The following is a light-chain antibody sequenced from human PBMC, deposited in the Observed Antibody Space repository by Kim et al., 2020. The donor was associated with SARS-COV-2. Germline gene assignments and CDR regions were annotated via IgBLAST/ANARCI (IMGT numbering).Light chain of an antibody. CDR3: QQYNSYMYT. V-gene: IGKV1-5*03. CDR1: QSISSW. Sequence: ASVGDRDTITCRASQSISSWLAWYQQKPGKAPKLLIYKASSLESGVPSRFSGSGSGTEFTLTISSLQPDDFATYYCQQYNSYMYTFGQGTKLEI. J-gene: IGKJ2*01. CDR2: KAS.